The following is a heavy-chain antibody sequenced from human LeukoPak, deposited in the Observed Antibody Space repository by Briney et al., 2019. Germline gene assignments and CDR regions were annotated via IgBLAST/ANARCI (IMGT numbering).Heavy chain of an antibody. CDR1: GFTFSSYS. V-gene: IGHV3-21*01. CDR2: ISSSSSYI. CDR3: ARDLDGDYAFDI. Sequence: PGGSLRLSCAASGFTFSSYSMNWVRQAPGKGLEWVSSISSSSSYIYYADSVKGRFTISRDNAKNSLYLRMNSLRAEDTAVYYCARDLDGDYAFDIWGQGTMVTVSS. D-gene: IGHD4-17*01. J-gene: IGHJ3*02.